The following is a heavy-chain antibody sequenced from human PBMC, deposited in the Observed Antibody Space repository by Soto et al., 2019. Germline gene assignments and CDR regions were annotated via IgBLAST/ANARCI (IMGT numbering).Heavy chain of an antibody. CDR2: ISYDGSNK. V-gene: IGHV3-30-3*01. CDR3: ARHKRDLRFLEWSYYFDY. CDR1: GFTFSSYA. Sequence: QVQLVESGGGVVQPGRSLRLSYAASGFTFSSYAMHWVRQAPGKGLEWVAVISYDGSNKYYADSVKGRFSISRDNSKNTLYLQMNSLRAEDTAVYYCARHKRDLRFLEWSYYFDYWGQGTLVTVSS. D-gene: IGHD3-3*01. J-gene: IGHJ4*02.